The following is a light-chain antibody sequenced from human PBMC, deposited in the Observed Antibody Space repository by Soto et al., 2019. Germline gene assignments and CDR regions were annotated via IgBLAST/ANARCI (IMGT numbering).Light chain of an antibody. J-gene: IGLJ2*01. CDR2: SSN. CDR3: AAWDDSLNGVV. Sequence: QSVLTQPPSASGTPGQRVTISCSGSSTNIGSNTVNWYQQLPGTAPKLLIYSSNQWPSGVPDRFSGSKSGTTASLAISGLQSEDDADYYCAAWDDSLNGVVFGGGTKLTVL. V-gene: IGLV1-44*01. CDR1: STNIGSNT.